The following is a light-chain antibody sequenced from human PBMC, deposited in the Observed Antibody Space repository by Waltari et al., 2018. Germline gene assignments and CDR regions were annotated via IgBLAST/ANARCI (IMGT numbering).Light chain of an antibody. CDR2: GAS. CDR3: QQYNNWRT. CDR1: QSISRN. V-gene: IGKV3-15*01. J-gene: IGKJ2*01. Sequence: EILMTQSLATLSVSPGDGATLTCRASQSISRNLAWYQQKPGQAPRLLIYGASTRAAGVPARFSGSGSGTEFTLTISSLQSEDFAVYYCQQYNNWRTFGQGTKLEIK.